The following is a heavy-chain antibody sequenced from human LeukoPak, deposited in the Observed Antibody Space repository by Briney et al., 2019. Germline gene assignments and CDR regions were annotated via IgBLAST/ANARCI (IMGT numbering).Heavy chain of an antibody. Sequence: SETLSLTCTVSGGSISSYYWSWIRQPPGKGLEWIGYIYYSGSTYYDPSLKSRVTISVDTSKNQFSLKLSSVTVADTAVYFCARSVTAPYYCFDNWGRGTLVTVSS. CDR2: IYYSGST. J-gene: IGHJ4*02. CDR1: GGSISSYY. D-gene: IGHD2-21*02. CDR3: ARSVTAPYYCFDN. V-gene: IGHV4-59*12.